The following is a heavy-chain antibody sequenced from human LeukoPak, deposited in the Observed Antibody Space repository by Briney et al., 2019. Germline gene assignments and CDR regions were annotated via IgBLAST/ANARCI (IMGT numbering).Heavy chain of an antibody. J-gene: IGHJ1*01. V-gene: IGHV4-59*01. CDR3: ARALNYYGSGSTGYFQH. CDR2: IYDSGTT. Sequence: SETLSLTCTVSGGSFGKYYWSWIRQPPGKGLEWIGYIYDSGTTNYNPSLKSRVTISVDTSKNQFSLKLSSVTAADTAVYYCARALNYYGSGSTGYFQHWGQGTLVTVSS. CDR1: GGSFGKYY. D-gene: IGHD3-10*01.